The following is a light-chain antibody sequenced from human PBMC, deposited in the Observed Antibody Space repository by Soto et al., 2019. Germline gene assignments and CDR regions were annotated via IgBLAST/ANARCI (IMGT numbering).Light chain of an antibody. CDR2: GAS. J-gene: IGKJ1*01. CDR1: QSVNSH. V-gene: IGKV3-15*01. Sequence: EIVMTQSPATLSVSPGERATISCRASQSVNSHLAWYQQRPGQAPRLLIYGASTRATGVPARFSGSGYGTEFTLTINSLQSEYFAVYYCQQYNNWFWTFGQGTKVDI. CDR3: QQYNNWFWT.